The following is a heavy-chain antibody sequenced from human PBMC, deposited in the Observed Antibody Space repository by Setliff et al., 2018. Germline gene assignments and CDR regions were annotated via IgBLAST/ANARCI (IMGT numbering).Heavy chain of an antibody. CDR2: FDPEDGET. V-gene: IGHV1-24*01. CDR3: AFNSGWYGYYFDY. CDR1: GYTLTELS. Sequence: ASVKVSCKVSGYTLTELSMHWVRQAPGKGLEWMGGFDPEDGETIYAQKFQGRVTKTEDTSTDTAYMELSSLRSEDTAVYYCAFNSGWYGYYFDYWGQGTLVTVSS. D-gene: IGHD6-19*01. J-gene: IGHJ4*02.